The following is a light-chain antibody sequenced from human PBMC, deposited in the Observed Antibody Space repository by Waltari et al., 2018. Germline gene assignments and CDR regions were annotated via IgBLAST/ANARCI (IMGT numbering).Light chain of an antibody. CDR2: EVI. CDR3: CSYAGSGTYV. Sequence: QSALPQPASVSGTPGQSLTISCPGTNSDVGNYNLVSWYQHHPGEAPKLMICEVIKRPSGVSNRFSGSKSGNTASPTISGLQAEDEADYYCCSYAGSGTYVFGTGTKVTVL. CDR1: NSDVGNYNL. V-gene: IGLV2-23*02. J-gene: IGLJ1*01.